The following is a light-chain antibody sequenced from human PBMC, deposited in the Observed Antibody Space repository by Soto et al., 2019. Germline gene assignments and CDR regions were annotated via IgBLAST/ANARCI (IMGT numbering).Light chain of an antibody. Sequence: DIQMTQSPSTLSASIGDRVTITCRASESIRTWLAWYQHKPGKAPKFLIYDASSLESGVPSRFSGSGSGTEFTLTISNLQPDDFATYFCQQYNNYPRTFGQGTKGISN. J-gene: IGKJ1*01. V-gene: IGKV1-5*01. CDR3: QQYNNYPRT. CDR2: DAS. CDR1: ESIRTW.